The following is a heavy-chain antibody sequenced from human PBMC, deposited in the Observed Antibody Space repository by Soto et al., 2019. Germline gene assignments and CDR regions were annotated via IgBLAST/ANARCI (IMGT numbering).Heavy chain of an antibody. CDR1: GFTFSSYS. Sequence: GGSLRLSCAASGFTFSSYSMNWVRQAPGKGLEWVSSISSSSSYIYYADSVKGRFTISRDNAKNSLYLQMNSLRAEDTAVYYCARDTTRIAVAGTWFDPWGQGTLVTVSS. V-gene: IGHV3-21*01. CDR2: ISSSSSYI. J-gene: IGHJ5*02. D-gene: IGHD6-19*01. CDR3: ARDTTRIAVAGTWFDP.